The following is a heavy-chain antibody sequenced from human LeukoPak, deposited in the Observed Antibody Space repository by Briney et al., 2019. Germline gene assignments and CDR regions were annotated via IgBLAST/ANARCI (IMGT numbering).Heavy chain of an antibody. Sequence: ASVKVSCKASGGTFSSYAISWVRQAPGQGLEWMGGIIPIFGTANYAQKFQGRVTITADESTSTAYMELSSLRSEDTAVYYCATDKEGLGYDWYFDLWGRGTLVTVSS. CDR3: ATDKEGLGYDWYFDL. CDR1: GGTFSSYA. D-gene: IGHD2-8*01. J-gene: IGHJ2*01. CDR2: IIPIFGTA. V-gene: IGHV1-69*13.